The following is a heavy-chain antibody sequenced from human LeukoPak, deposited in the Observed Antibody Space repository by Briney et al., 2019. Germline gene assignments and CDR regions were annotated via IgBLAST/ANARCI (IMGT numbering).Heavy chain of an antibody. Sequence: GRSLRLSCVISGLSFPSYGIHWVRQSPGKGLEWEAVISYDGKTIHYGDSVRGRLTISRDNSKNTLYLQMNSLRAEDTAVYYCAKAAQYYYDSSGYYPLDYWGQGTLVTVSS. CDR2: ISYDGKTI. D-gene: IGHD3-22*01. J-gene: IGHJ4*02. V-gene: IGHV3-30*18. CDR1: GLSFPSYG. CDR3: AKAAQYYYDSSGYYPLDY.